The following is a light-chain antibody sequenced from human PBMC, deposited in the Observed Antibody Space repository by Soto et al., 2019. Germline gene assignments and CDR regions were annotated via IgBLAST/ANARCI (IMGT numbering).Light chain of an antibody. CDR1: QSVSSTY. CDR2: AAS. J-gene: IGKJ4*01. Sequence: EIVLTQSPGTLSLSPGERATLSCRASQSVSSTYLAWYQQKPGQAPRLLIYAASSRAPGIPDRFSGSGSGTDFTLTISRLVPEDFAVYFCQQYDGSPLTFGGGTKVEIK. CDR3: QQYDGSPLT. V-gene: IGKV3-20*01.